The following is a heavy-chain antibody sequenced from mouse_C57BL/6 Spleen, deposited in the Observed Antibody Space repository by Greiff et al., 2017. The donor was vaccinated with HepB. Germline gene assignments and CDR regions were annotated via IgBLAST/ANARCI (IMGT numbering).Heavy chain of an antibody. J-gene: IGHJ1*03. V-gene: IGHV1-82*01. CDR3: ARWATVGYFDV. CDR2: IYPGDGDT. D-gene: IGHD1-1*01. Sequence: VQLQQSGPELVKPGASVKISCKASGYAFSSSWMNWVKQRPGKGLEWIGRIYPGDGDTNYNGKFKGKATLTADKSSSTAYMQLSSLTSEDSAVYVCARWATVGYFDVWGTGTTVTVSS. CDR1: GYAFSSSW.